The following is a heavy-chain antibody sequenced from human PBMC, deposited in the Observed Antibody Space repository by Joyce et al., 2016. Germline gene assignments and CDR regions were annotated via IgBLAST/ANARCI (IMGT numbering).Heavy chain of an antibody. CDR1: GDSIGTYY. CDR3: ARVGSSWSFGY. V-gene: IGHV4-59*01. Sequence: QVQLQESGPGLVKPSETLSLTCTVSGDSIGTYYWNWFRQPPGKGLEWIGYIFYTGSTNCNPSLNSRVTMSVDMSKNQFSLNLNYVTAADTTVYYCARVGSSWSFGYWGQGTLVTVSS. CDR2: IFYTGST. J-gene: IGHJ4*02. D-gene: IGHD6-13*01.